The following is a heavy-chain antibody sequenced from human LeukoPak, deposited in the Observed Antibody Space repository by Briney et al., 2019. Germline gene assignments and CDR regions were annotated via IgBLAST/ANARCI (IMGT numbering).Heavy chain of an antibody. D-gene: IGHD3-10*01. V-gene: IGHV3-73*01. J-gene: IGHJ4*02. CDR1: GFPFVGLA. CDR2: VRSKPNSYAT. CDR3: TSGSGGY. Sequence: GGSLKLSFLAPGFPFVGLAINWFRQASGKGLEWVGRVRSKPNSYATAYAASVKGRFTISRDDSNNTAYLQMNSLKTEDTAVYYCTSGSGGYWGQGTLVTVSS.